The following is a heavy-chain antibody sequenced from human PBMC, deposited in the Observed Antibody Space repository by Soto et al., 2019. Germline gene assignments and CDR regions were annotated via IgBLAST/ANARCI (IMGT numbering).Heavy chain of an antibody. CDR3: VRVVAIPGYPVS. CDR1: GGTFSSYA. CDR2: IVPIVDTP. Sequence: QVQLVQSGAEVRQPASSVKVSCKTSGGTFSSYAISWVRQAPGQGLEWMGGIVPIVDTPTYAQKFQDRVTITADESTSTGYMELSRLRSDDTAVYYCVRVVAIPGYPVSWGQGTLVTVSS. J-gene: IGHJ5*02. D-gene: IGHD5-12*01. V-gene: IGHV1-69*12.